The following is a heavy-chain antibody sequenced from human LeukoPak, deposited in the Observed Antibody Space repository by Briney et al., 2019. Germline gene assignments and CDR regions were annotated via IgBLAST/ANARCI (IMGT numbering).Heavy chain of an antibody. CDR2: IYYSGST. J-gene: IGHJ4*02. CDR1: GGSIGSTTYY. D-gene: IGHD3-16*01. Sequence: SETLSLTCTVSGGSIGSTTYYWSWIRQHPGKGLEWIGYIYYSGSTYYNPSLKSRVTISVDTSKNQFSLKLTSVTAADTAVYYCARDRGESFDYWGQGTLVTVSS. CDR3: ARDRGESFDY. V-gene: IGHV4-31*03.